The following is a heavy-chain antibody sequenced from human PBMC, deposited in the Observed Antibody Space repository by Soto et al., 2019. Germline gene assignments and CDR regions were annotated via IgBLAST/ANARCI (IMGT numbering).Heavy chain of an antibody. D-gene: IGHD2-8*01. CDR1: GFTFSSYS. J-gene: IGHJ6*02. CDR2: ISSSSSTI. V-gene: IGHV3-48*02. Sequence: GGSLRLSCAASGFTFSSYSMNWVRQAPGKGLEWVSYISSSSSTIYYADSVKGRFTISRDNAKNSLYLQMNSLRDEDTAVYYCARDFRYCTNGVCYTGPHYGMDVWGQGTTVTVSS. CDR3: ARDFRYCTNGVCYTGPHYGMDV.